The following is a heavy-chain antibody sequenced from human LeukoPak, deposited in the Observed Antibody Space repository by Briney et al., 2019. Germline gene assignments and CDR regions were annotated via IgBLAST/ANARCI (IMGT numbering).Heavy chain of an antibody. Sequence: SETLSLTCTVSGGSISSSTYYLGWFLQPPGKGLEWIGSVSYRGDTYYNPSLRRRLTISVDTSESHFSLNLTSLAAADTAVYYCARQVYSGGWYGPFDYWGQGTLVTVSS. CDR1: GGSISSSTYY. CDR2: VSYRGDT. J-gene: IGHJ4*02. V-gene: IGHV4-39*01. D-gene: IGHD6-19*01. CDR3: ARQVYSGGWYGPFDY.